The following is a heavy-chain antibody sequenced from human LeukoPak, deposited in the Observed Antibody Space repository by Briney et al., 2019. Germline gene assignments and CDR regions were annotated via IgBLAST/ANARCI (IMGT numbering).Heavy chain of an antibody. V-gene: IGHV6-1*01. D-gene: IGHD3-10*01. Sequence: SQTLSLTCAISGDSVTSNSAAWNWIRQSPSRGLEWLGRTYYRAKWYNDYAVSVKSRITINPDTSKNQFSLQLNSVTPEDTAVYNCAGAHGSIKRGFDYWGQGTLVTVSS. CDR3: AGAHGSIKRGFDY. J-gene: IGHJ4*02. CDR2: TYYRAKWYN. CDR1: GDSVTSNSAA.